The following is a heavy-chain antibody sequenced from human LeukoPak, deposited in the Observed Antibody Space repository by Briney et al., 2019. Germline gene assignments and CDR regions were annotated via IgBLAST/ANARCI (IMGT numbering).Heavy chain of an antibody. CDR1: GYTFTGYY. CDR3: ARNYYGSGYYNWFDP. V-gene: IGHV1-2*02. CDR2: INPNSGGT. J-gene: IGHJ5*02. D-gene: IGHD3-10*01. Sequence: ASVKVSCKASGYTFTGYYIHWVRQAPGHGLEWMGWINPNSGGTNYAQKFQGRVTMTRDTSISTAYMELSRLRSDDTAVYYCARNYYGSGYYNWFDPWGQGTLVTVSS.